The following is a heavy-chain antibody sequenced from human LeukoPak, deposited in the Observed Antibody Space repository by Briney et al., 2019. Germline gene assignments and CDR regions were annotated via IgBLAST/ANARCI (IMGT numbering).Heavy chain of an antibody. V-gene: IGHV3-21*01. D-gene: IGHD3-16*01. Sequence: GGSLRLSCAASGFTFSSYTMNWVRQAPGKGLEWVSSISSSSSDMYYADSAKGRFTISRDNAKTSLYLQMNSLRAEDTAVYYCASMGGMDVWGQGTTVTVSS. CDR2: ISSSSSDM. CDR1: GFTFSSYT. J-gene: IGHJ6*02. CDR3: ASMGGMDV.